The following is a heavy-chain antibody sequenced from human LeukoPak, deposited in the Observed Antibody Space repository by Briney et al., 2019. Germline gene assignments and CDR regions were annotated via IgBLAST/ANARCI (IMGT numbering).Heavy chain of an antibody. V-gene: IGHV3-30-3*01. D-gene: IGHD2-2*02. CDR1: GFTFSSYA. Sequence: GGSLRLSCAASGFTFSSYAMHWVRQAPGKGLEWVAVISYDGSNKYYADSVKGRFTISRDNSKNTLYLQMNSLRAEDTAVYYCARDGEYQLLYRGTVRYFDYWGQGTLVTVSS. CDR2: ISYDGSNK. CDR3: ARDGEYQLLYRGTVRYFDY. J-gene: IGHJ4*02.